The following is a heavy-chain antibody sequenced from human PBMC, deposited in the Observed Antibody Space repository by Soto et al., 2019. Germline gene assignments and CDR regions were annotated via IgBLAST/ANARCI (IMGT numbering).Heavy chain of an antibody. V-gene: IGHV1-3*01. D-gene: IGHD4-17*01. J-gene: IGHJ4*02. CDR3: ARLTTADY. Sequence: YALKFQGRVTITRDTSASTAYMELSSLRSEDTAVYYCARLTTADYWGQGTLVTVSS.